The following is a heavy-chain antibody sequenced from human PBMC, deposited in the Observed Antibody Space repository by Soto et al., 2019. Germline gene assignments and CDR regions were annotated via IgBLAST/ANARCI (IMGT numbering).Heavy chain of an antibody. Sequence: GASVKVSCKASGYTFTSYAMHWVRQAPGQRLEWMGWINAGNGNTKYSKKFQGRVTITRDTSASTAYMELSSLRSEDTAVYYCARDGGGFNYYCYGMGVCDQGTTVTGSS. D-gene: IGHD3-10*01. V-gene: IGHV1-3*01. CDR3: ARDGGGFNYYCYGMGV. J-gene: IGHJ6*02. CDR2: INAGNGNT. CDR1: GYTFTSYA.